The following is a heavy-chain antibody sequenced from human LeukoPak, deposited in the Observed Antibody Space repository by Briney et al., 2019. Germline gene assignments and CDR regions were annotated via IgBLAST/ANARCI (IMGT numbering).Heavy chain of an antibody. CDR1: GYSFTSYW. CDR2: IDPSDSYT. J-gene: IGHJ1*01. D-gene: IGHD6-19*01. CDR3: AGAGIAVAGNAEYFQH. V-gene: IGHV5-10-1*01. Sequence: GESLKISCKGSGYSFTSYWISWVRQMPGKGLEWMGRIDPSDSYTNYSPSFQGHVTISADKSISTAYLQWSSLKASDTAMYYCAGAGIAVAGNAEYFQHWGQGTLVTVST.